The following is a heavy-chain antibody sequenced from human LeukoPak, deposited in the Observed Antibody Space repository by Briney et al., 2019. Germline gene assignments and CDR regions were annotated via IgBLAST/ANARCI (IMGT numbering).Heavy chain of an antibody. CDR2: IHYDGKI. CDR1: GFSVSGKF. J-gene: IGHJ4*02. V-gene: IGHV3-53*01. CDR3: AKQLGYCSDGSCYFPY. D-gene: IGHD2-15*01. Sequence: PGGSLRLSCAASGFSVSGKFMSWVRQAPGKGLEWVSIIHYDGKIRYADSVQGRFTISRDNSKSTLCLQMNSLRAEDTAVYYCAKQLGYCSDGSCYFPYWGQGTLVTVSS.